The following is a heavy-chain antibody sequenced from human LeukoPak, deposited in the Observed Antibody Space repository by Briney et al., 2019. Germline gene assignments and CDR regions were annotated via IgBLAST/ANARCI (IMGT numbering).Heavy chain of an antibody. J-gene: IGHJ4*02. CDR1: GGSISSGDYY. CDR3: ARVGSHIFDY. V-gene: IGHV4-30-4*02. D-gene: IGHD2-21*01. CDR2: IYYSGST. Sequence: SETLSLTCTVSGGSISSGDYYWSWIRQPPGKGLEWIGYIYYSGSTYYNPSLKSRVTISLDTSKTQFSLMLTSVTAADTAVYYCARVGSHIFDYWGQGTLVTVSS.